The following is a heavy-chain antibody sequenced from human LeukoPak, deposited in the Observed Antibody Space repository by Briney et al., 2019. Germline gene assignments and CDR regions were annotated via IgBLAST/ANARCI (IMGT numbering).Heavy chain of an antibody. CDR1: GFTFSSYV. D-gene: IGHD3-22*01. Sequence: PGGSLRLSCAASGFTFSSYVMSWVRQAPGKGLEWVSAISGSGGSTYYADSVKGRFTISRDNSKNTLYLQMNSLRAEDTAVYYCAKDHPRYYYDSSGTSFGWGQGTLVTVSS. J-gene: IGHJ4*02. CDR3: AKDHPRYYYDSSGTSFG. V-gene: IGHV3-23*01. CDR2: ISGSGGST.